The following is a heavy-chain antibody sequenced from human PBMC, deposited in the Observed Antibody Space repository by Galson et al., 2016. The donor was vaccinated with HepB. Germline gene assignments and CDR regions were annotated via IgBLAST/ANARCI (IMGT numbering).Heavy chain of an antibody. J-gene: IGHJ6*02. D-gene: IGHD3-16*01. Sequence: SLRLSCAASGFTFDDYAMNWVRQAPGKGLEWVSGINWNSAGIGYADSVKGRFTISRDNAKNSLYLQVNSLRAEDTALYYCAKGGGPDYYYYYGMDVWGQGTTVTVAS. V-gene: IGHV3-9*01. CDR3: AKGGGPDYYYYYGMDV. CDR1: GFTFDDYA. CDR2: INWNSAGI.